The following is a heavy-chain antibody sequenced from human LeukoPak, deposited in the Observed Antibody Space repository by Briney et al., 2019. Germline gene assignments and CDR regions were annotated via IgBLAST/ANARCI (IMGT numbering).Heavy chain of an antibody. CDR1: GDSINTNL. D-gene: IGHD6-19*01. J-gene: IGHJ4*02. V-gene: IGHV4-59*01. CDR2: IYYSGST. CDR3: ARLEVYSSGPSGDY. Sequence: SETLSLTCTVSGDSINTNLWNWIRQPPGRGLEWIGYIYYSGSTNYNPSLKSRVAISIDTSKNQFSLKLSSVTPADTAVYYCARLEVYSSGPSGDYWGQGTQVTVSS.